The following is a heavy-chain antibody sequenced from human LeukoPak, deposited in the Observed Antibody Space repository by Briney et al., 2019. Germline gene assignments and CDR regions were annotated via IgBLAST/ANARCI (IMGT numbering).Heavy chain of an antibody. CDR2: ISYDGSNK. Sequence: GGSLRLSCAASGFTFSSYGMHWVRQAPGKGLEWVAVISYDGSNKYYADSVKGRFTISRDNSKNTLYLQMNSLRAEDTAVYYCAKDQGYDYGDYWGIDYWGQGTLVTVSS. CDR3: AKDQGYDYGDYWGIDY. CDR1: GFTFSSYG. D-gene: IGHD4-17*01. J-gene: IGHJ4*02. V-gene: IGHV3-30*18.